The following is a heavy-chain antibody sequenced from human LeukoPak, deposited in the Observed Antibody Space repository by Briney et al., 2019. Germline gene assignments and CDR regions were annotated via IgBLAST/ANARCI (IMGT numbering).Heavy chain of an antibody. CDR2: IYYSGST. Sequence: SETLSLTCTVSGGSISSSSYYWGWIRQPPGKGLEWIGSIYYSGSTYYNPSLKSRVTISVDTSKNQFSLKLSSVTAADTAVYYCARRGRLITIFWPEQPDAFDIWGQGTMVTVSS. CDR1: GGSISSSSYY. CDR3: ARRGRLITIFWPEQPDAFDI. J-gene: IGHJ3*02. V-gene: IGHV4-39*07. D-gene: IGHD3-9*01.